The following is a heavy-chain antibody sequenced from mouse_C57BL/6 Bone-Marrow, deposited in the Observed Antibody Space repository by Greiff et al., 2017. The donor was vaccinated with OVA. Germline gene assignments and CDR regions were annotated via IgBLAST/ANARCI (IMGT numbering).Heavy chain of an antibody. CDR2: ISRGGDYL. CDR1: GFTFSSYA. V-gene: IGHV5-9-1*02. Sequence: EVKLMESGAGLVKPGGSLKLSCAASGFTFSSYAMSWVRQTPEKRLEWVAYISRGGDYLYYDDPVKGRFTISRDNARNTLYLQMSSLKSEDTAKYYCTRLTTVGSDYWGQGTAVTVSS. J-gene: IGHJ4*01. CDR3: TRLTTVGSDY. D-gene: IGHD1-1*01.